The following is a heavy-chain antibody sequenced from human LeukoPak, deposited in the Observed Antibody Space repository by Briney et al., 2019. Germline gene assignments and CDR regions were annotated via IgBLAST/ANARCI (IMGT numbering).Heavy chain of an antibody. J-gene: IGHJ5*02. CDR2: ISYDGSNK. Sequence: GGSLRLSCAASGFTFSSYAMSWVRQAPGKGLEWVAVISYDGSNKYYADSVKGRFTISRDNSKNTLYLQMNSLRAEDTAVYYCAKGHITIGGFDPWGQGTLVTVSS. V-gene: IGHV3-30*18. CDR3: AKGHITIGGFDP. CDR1: GFTFSSYA. D-gene: IGHD3-10*01.